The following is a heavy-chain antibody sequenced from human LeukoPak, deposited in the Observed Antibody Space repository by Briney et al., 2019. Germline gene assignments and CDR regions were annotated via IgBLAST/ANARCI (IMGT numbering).Heavy chain of an antibody. CDR3: AGYSNYEDRYYYGMDV. J-gene: IGHJ6*02. CDR1: GGTFSSYA. D-gene: IGHD4-11*01. V-gene: IGHV1-18*01. Sequence: ASVKVSCKASGGTFSSYAISRVRQAPGQGLEWMGWISAYNGNTNYAQKLQGRVTMTTDTSTSTAYMELRSLRSDDTAVYYCAGYSNYEDRYYYGMDVWGQGTTVTVSS. CDR2: ISAYNGNT.